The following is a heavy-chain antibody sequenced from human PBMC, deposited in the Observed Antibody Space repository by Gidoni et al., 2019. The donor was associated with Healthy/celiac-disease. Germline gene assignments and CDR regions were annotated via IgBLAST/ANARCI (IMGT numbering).Heavy chain of an antibody. J-gene: IGHJ4*02. Sequence: QVQLVESGGGVVQPGRSLRLSCAASGFTFSRYAMHWVRQAPGKGLEWVAVISYDGSNKYYADSVKGRFTISRDNSKNTLYLQMNSLRAEDTAVYYCARDGKEEVTAIPFDYWGQGTLVTVSS. CDR2: ISYDGSNK. D-gene: IGHD2-21*02. CDR1: GFTFSRYA. CDR3: ARDGKEEVTAIPFDY. V-gene: IGHV3-30*04.